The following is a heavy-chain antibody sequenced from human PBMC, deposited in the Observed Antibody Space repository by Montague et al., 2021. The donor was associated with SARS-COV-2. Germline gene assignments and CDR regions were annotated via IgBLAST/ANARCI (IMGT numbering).Heavy chain of an antibody. CDR3: VRGPEQGYNFPELQRFVT. CDR2: VSWNGWTF. V-gene: IGHV3-9*01. D-gene: IGHD5-24*01. Sequence: KGLEWVSGVSWNGWTFVYAVSVKGRFTISRETANNALFLQMNNLKPEDTAIYYCVRGPEQGYNFPELQRFVTWGQGTLVTVSS. J-gene: IGHJ5*02.